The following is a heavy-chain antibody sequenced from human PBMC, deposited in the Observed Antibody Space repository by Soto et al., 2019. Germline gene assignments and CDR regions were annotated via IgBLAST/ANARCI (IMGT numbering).Heavy chain of an antibody. CDR3: AKEENSSWYYYCYFDL. D-gene: IGHD6-13*01. J-gene: IGHJ2*01. CDR1: GFTFSSYG. Sequence: QVQLVESGGGVVQPGRSLRLSCADSGFTFSSYGMHCVRQAPGKGLAGLAVISYDGSNKYYADSVKGRFTISRDNSKNTLYLQMNSLIAEDTAVYYCAKEENSSWYYYCYFDLWCRGTLVTVSS. CDR2: ISYDGSNK. V-gene: IGHV3-30*18.